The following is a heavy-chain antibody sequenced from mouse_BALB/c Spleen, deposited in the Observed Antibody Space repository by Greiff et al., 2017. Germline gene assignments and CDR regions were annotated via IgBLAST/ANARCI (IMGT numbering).Heavy chain of an antibody. CDR2: ISNGGGST. D-gene: IGHD2-3*01. J-gene: IGHJ2*01. Sequence: EVQVVESGGGLVQPGGSLKLSCAASGFTFSSYTMSWVRQTPEKRLEWVAYISNGGGSTYYPDTVKGRFTISRDNAKNTLYLQMSSLKSEDTAMYYCARRSDGYYGYWGQGTTLTVSS. CDR1: GFTFSSYT. V-gene: IGHV5-12-2*01. CDR3: ARRSDGYYGY.